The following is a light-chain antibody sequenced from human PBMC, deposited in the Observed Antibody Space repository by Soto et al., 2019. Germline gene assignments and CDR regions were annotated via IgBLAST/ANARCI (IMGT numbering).Light chain of an antibody. CDR1: SSDFGNYNL. V-gene: IGLV2-23*02. CDR2: EVN. Sequence: QFALTQPASVCGSPGQSITISCTRTSSDFGNYNLVSWYQQHPGKVPKLILFEVNKRPSGVSGRFSGSKSGNTASLTISGLQAEDEADYYCCSFTSSNTHVFGTGTKVTVL. J-gene: IGLJ1*01. CDR3: CSFTSSNTHV.